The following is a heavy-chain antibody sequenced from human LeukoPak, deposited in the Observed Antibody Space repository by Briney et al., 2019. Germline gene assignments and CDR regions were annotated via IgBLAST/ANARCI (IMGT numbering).Heavy chain of an antibody. Sequence: PSETLSLTCAVSGGSISSGGYSWSWIRQPPGKGLEWIGYIYHSGSTYYNPTLKSRVTISVDRSKNQFSLKLSSVTAADTAVYYCARGLRRRPFPFDYWGQGTLVTVSS. V-gene: IGHV4-30-2*01. J-gene: IGHJ4*02. D-gene: IGHD4-17*01. CDR1: GGSISSGGYS. CDR2: IYHSGST. CDR3: ARGLRRRPFPFDY.